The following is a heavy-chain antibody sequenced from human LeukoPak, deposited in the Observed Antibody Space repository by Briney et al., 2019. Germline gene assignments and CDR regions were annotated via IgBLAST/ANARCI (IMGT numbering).Heavy chain of an antibody. CDR2: ISYDGSNK. CDR1: GFTFSSYA. D-gene: IGHD1-26*01. V-gene: IGHV3-30-3*01. CDR3: ARDRRVGVGATAFDY. Sequence: PGGSLRLSCAASGFTFSSYAMHRVRQAPGKGLEWVAVISYDGSNKYYADSVKGRFTISRDNSKNTLYLQMNSLRAEDTAVYYCARDRRVGVGATAFDYWGQGTLVTVSS. J-gene: IGHJ4*02.